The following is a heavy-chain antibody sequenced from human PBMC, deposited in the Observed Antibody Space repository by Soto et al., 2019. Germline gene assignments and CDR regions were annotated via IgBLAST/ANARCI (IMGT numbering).Heavy chain of an antibody. CDR3: AKKRGSDYYGSGSTLYYMDV. CDR1: GFTFSSYA. CDR2: ISGSGGST. Sequence: EVQLLESGGGLVQPGGSLRLSCEASGFTFSSYAMTWVRQAPGKGLGWVSAISGSGGSTYYADSVKGRFTISRDNSKNTLYLQMNSLRAEDTAVYYCAKKRGSDYYGSGSTLYYMDVWGKGTTVTVSS. J-gene: IGHJ6*03. D-gene: IGHD3-10*01. V-gene: IGHV3-23*01.